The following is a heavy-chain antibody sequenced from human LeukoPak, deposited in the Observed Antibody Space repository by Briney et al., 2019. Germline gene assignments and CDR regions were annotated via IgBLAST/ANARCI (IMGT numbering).Heavy chain of an antibody. CDR1: GGSISSHD. CDR3: SRDPKGSSDV. D-gene: IGHD3-10*01. CDR2: IYYSGST. V-gene: IGHV4-59*11. Sequence: SETLSLTCTVSGGSISSHDWSWIRQPPGKGLEWIGYIYYSGSTNYNLSLKSRITISVDTSKNQCSLKQSSVTAADTAVYYCSRDPKGSSDVWGKGTTVTVSS. J-gene: IGHJ6*04.